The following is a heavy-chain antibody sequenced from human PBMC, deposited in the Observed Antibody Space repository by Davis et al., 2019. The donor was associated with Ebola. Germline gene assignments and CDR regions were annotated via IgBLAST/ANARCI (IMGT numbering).Heavy chain of an antibody. CDR2: VSSSSHYT. CDR1: GFTFDRYS. Sequence: PGGSLRLSCAASGFTFDRYSMNWVRQAPGKGLEWVASVSSSSHYTYYADSVKGRITISRDNAKNSLYLQMNNLRGEDTAVYYCARGGTGTTSFDYWGQGTLVTVSS. CDR3: ARGGTGTTSFDY. D-gene: IGHD1-7*01. V-gene: IGHV3-21*01. J-gene: IGHJ4*02.